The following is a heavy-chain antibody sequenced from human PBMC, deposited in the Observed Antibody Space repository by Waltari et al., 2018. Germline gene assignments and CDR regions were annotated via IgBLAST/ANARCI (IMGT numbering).Heavy chain of an antibody. CDR2: IKEDGSKE. V-gene: IGHV3-7*04. CDR3: ARDWEGERPNFDY. J-gene: IGHJ4*02. D-gene: IGHD1-26*01. Sequence: EVQLVESGGGLVEPGGSLRLSCVASGFSFSNYWMSWVRQAPGKGLEGGADIKEDGSKEYYLGSVKGRFTSSRDNAKNSVYLQMNSLRPEDTAVYYCARDWEGERPNFDYWGQGTLVTVSS. CDR1: GFSFSNYW.